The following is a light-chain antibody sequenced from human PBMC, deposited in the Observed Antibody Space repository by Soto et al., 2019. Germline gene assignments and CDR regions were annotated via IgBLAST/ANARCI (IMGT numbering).Light chain of an antibody. CDR2: GAS. CDR1: RRVSSY. J-gene: IGKJ1*01. Sequence: EIVLTQSPGSLSLSPGERATLSCRASRRVSSYLAWYQQKPGQAPRLLIYGASSRATGFPDRFSGSGSGTDFSLTISRLEPEDSAVYYCQQYSSPPRTFGQGTKVDIK. V-gene: IGKV3-20*01. CDR3: QQYSSPPRT.